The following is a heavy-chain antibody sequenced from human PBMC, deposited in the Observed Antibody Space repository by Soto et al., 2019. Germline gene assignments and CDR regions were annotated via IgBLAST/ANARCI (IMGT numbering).Heavy chain of an antibody. CDR1: GGSISSSSYY. Sequence: SETLSLTCPVSGGSISSSSYYWGWLRQPPGKGLEWIGYIYYRGNTNYNPSLKSRVTISVDTSKNQFSLKLSSVTAADTAVYYCARQPGYYDILTGYSTYYFDYWGQGTPVTVSS. CDR3: ARQPGYYDILTGYSTYYFDY. J-gene: IGHJ4*02. D-gene: IGHD3-9*01. V-gene: IGHV4-61*05. CDR2: IYYRGNT.